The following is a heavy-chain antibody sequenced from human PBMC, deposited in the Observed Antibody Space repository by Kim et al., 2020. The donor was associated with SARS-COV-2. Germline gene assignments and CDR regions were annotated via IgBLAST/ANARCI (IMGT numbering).Heavy chain of an antibody. D-gene: IGHD5-12*01. J-gene: IGHJ5*02. V-gene: IGHV3-30*18. Sequence: GGSLRLSCAASGLTFNRYGMHWVRQAPGKGLEWVAAVLYDGSNKYYADSVKGRFTISRDNSKSTLYLQMNSLRPEDTAVYYCAKATIVDVPTDKTWFDPWGQGTLVTVSS. CDR2: VLYDGSNK. CDR1: GLTFNRYG. CDR3: AKATIVDVPTDKTWFDP.